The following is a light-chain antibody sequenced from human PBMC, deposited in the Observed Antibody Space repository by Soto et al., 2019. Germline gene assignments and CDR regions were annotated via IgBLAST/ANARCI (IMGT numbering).Light chain of an antibody. CDR1: QSISSW. CDR3: QKYSSYTVT. V-gene: IGKV1-5*03. CDR2: KAS. Sequence: DIQMTQSPSTLSASVRDGVTITCRASQSISSWLAWYQQKPGKAPKLVIYKASSLESGVTSRFRGSGSGTEFTLTISTLHPNDFTTYYCQKYSSYTVTFGQGTQMDIK. J-gene: IGKJ5*01.